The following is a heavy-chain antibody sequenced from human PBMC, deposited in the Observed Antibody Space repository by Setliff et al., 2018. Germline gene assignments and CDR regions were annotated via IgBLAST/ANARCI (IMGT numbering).Heavy chain of an antibody. CDR2: IYHSGST. V-gene: IGHV4-38-2*02. Sequence: PSETLSLTCTVSGYSISSGYYWGWIRQPPGKGLEWIGRIYHSGSTYYNPSLKSRVTISVDTSKNQFSLKLSSVTAADTAVYYWARNGRCYGSGRKWFDPWGQGTLVTVS. CDR1: GYSISSGYY. CDR3: ARNGRCYGSGRKWFDP. D-gene: IGHD3-10*01. J-gene: IGHJ5*02.